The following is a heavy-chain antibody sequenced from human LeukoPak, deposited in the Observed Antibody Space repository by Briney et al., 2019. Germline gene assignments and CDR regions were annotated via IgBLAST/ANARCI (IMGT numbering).Heavy chain of an antibody. D-gene: IGHD2-2*02. CDR2: INHSGST. CDR3: ARGRGPGYCSSTSCYTRSYYYYYYMDV. CDR1: RGSFSGYY. V-gene: IGHV4-34*01. J-gene: IGHJ6*03. Sequence: SETLSLTCAVYRGSFSGYYWSWIRQPPGKGLEWIGEINHSGSTNYNPSLKSRVTISVDSSKNQFSLKVRSVTAADTAVYYCARGRGPGYCSSTSCYTRSYYYYYYMDVWGKGTTVTVSS.